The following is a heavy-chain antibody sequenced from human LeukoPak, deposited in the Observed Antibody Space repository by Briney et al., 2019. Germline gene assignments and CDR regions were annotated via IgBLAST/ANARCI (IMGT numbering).Heavy chain of an antibody. J-gene: IGHJ4*02. CDR2: IFNTGST. V-gene: IGHV4-61*02. Sequence: SETLSLTCAVSGDSIGRGSYYWGWIRQPAGKAPEWIGRIFNTGSTSYNPSLKSRVTISVDTSKNQFTLNLRSVTAADTAVYYCARDICGYNYGCFDSWGQGTLVTVSS. CDR3: ARDICGYNYGCFDS. CDR1: GDSIGRGSYY. D-gene: IGHD5-18*01.